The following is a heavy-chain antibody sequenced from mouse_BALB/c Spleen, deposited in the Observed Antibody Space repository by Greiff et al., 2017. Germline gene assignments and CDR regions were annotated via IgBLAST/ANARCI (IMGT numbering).Heavy chain of an antibody. Sequence: VQLKQSGPELVKPGASVKMSCKASGYTFTSYVMHWVKQKPGQGLEWIGYINPYNDGTKYNEKFKGKATLTSDKSSSTAYMELSSLTSEDSAVYYCARDDGYYGFAYWGQGTLVTVSA. J-gene: IGHJ3*01. CDR3: ARDDGYYGFAY. CDR2: INPYNDGT. V-gene: IGHV1-14*01. D-gene: IGHD2-3*01. CDR1: GYTFTSYV.